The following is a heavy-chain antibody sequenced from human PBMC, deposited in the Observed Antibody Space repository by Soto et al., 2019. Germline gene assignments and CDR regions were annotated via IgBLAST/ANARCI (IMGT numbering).Heavy chain of an antibody. CDR2: ISTYNGHT. J-gene: IGHJ6*02. Sequence: QVQLVQSGAEVKKLGASVKVSCKASGYTFTNFGISWVRQAPGQGLEWMCWISTYNGHTTSAQQLQGRLTMTTDTSTSTASMELRSLRSDDAAVYFCARDWGQQWLAYGLDVWGQGTTVTVSS. D-gene: IGHD6-19*01. CDR1: GYTFTNFG. CDR3: ARDWGQQWLAYGLDV. V-gene: IGHV1-18*01.